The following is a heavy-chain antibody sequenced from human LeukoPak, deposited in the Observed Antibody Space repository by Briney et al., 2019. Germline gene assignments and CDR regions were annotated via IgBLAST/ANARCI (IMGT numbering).Heavy chain of an antibody. CDR1: GDSMNNYF. CDR2: IYYSGST. Sequence: PSETLSLTCTVSGDSMNNYFWSWIRQPPGKGLEWIGYIYYSGSTNYNPSLKSRVTISVDTSKNQFSLKLSSVTAADTAVYYCARTYYYYYMDVWGKGTTVTVSS. CDR3: ARTYYYYYMDV. J-gene: IGHJ6*03. V-gene: IGHV4-59*01.